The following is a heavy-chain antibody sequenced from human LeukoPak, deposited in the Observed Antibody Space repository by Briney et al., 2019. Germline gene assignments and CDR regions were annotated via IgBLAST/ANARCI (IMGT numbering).Heavy chain of an antibody. CDR1: GFTFSSYN. CDR3: ARRGGGSGSYFGY. V-gene: IGHV3-48*02. D-gene: IGHD3-10*01. Sequence: GGSLRLSCAASGFTFSSYNMNWVRQAPGKGLEWVSHISSSSSTIYYADSVKGRFTISRDNAKKSLYLQMNSLRDEDTAVYYCARRGGGSGSYFGYWGQGTLVTVSS. J-gene: IGHJ4*02. CDR2: ISSSSSTI.